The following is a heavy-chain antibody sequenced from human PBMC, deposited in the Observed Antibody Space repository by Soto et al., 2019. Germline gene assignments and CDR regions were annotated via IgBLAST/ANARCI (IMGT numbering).Heavy chain of an antibody. CDR3: TTSHAGELNN. D-gene: IGHD1-7*01. Sequence: QVQLQESGPGLVKPSGNLSLTCAVSGGSISSSSWWTWVRQSPGKGLEWIGEIFESGATNYNPSLKSRLTMSVDKSKNQFSLNLSSLTAADTAVYFCTTSHAGELNNWGQGTLVTVSS. J-gene: IGHJ4*02. CDR1: GGSISSSSW. CDR2: IFESGAT. V-gene: IGHV4-4*02.